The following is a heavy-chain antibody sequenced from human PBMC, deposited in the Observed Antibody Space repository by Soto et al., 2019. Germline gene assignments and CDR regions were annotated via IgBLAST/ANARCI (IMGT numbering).Heavy chain of an antibody. D-gene: IGHD2-2*01. Sequence: QVQLVQSGAEVKKPGASVKVSCKASGYTFTSYGISWVRQAPGQGLEWMGWISAYNGNTNYAKKLQGRVTMTTDTSSSAAYRALRSRGSNDKAVYYSAADGGPVVPPAMDPYYYYGMDVWGQGTTVTVSS. CDR1: GYTFTSYG. CDR3: AADGGPVVPPAMDPYYYYGMDV. J-gene: IGHJ6*02. CDR2: ISAYNGNT. V-gene: IGHV1-18*01.